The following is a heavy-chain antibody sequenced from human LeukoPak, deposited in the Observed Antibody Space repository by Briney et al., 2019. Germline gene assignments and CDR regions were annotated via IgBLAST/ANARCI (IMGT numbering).Heavy chain of an antibody. CDR3: AREDQPRGTFDY. V-gene: IGHV3-7*05. D-gene: IGHD2-15*01. Sequence: GGSLRLSCAASGFAFSNYWMSWVRQAPGKGLEWVANIKQDGSEKYYVDSVKGRFTISRDNAKNSLYLQMNSLRAEDTALYYCAREDQPRGTFDYWGQGTLVTVSS. J-gene: IGHJ4*02. CDR2: IKQDGSEK. CDR1: GFAFSNYW.